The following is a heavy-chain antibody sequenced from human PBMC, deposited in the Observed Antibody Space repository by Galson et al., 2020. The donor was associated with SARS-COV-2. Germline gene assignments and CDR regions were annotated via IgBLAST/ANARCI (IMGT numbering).Heavy chain of an antibody. Sequence: ASVKVSCKASGYTFTGYYMHWVRQAPGQGLEWMGWINPNSGGTNYAQKFQGRVTMTRDTSISTAYMELSRLRSDDTAVYYCARDSSGWSQHPDYWGQGTLVTVSS. V-gene: IGHV1-2*02. CDR1: GYTFTGYY. CDR2: INPNSGGT. CDR3: ARDSSGWSQHPDY. D-gene: IGHD6-19*01. J-gene: IGHJ4*02.